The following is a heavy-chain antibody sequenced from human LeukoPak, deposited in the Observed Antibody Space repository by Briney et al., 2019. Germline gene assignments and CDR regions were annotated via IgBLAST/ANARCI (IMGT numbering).Heavy chain of an antibody. Sequence: GGSLRLSCAASGFTFSSYSMNWVRQAPGKGLEWVSAISGSGGSTYYADSVKGRFTISRDNSKNTLYLQMNSLRAEDTAVYYCARVPAATIYYYYYMDVWGKGTTVTVSS. V-gene: IGHV3-23*01. J-gene: IGHJ6*03. CDR2: ISGSGGST. D-gene: IGHD2-2*01. CDR3: ARVPAATIYYYYYMDV. CDR1: GFTFSSYS.